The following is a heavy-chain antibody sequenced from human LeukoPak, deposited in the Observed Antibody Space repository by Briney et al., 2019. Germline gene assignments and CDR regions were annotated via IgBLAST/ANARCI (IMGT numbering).Heavy chain of an antibody. CDR1: GFTFSSYS. D-gene: IGHD4-11*01. CDR3: ARDRPYGSVDY. Sequence: PGGSLRLSCAASGFTFSSYSMNWVRQAPGKGLEWVSVIYSGGRTYYADSVKGRFTISRDNSKNTLYLQMNSLRAEDTAVYYCARDRPYGSVDYWGQGTLVTVSS. V-gene: IGHV3-66*01. J-gene: IGHJ4*02. CDR2: IYSGGRT.